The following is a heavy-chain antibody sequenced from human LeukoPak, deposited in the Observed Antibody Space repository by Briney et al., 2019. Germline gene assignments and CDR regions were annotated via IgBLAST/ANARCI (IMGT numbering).Heavy chain of an antibody. CDR2: IYYSGST. CDR1: GGSISSYY. CDR3: ARGGTDAFDI. V-gene: IGHV4-59*08. J-gene: IGHJ3*02. D-gene: IGHD1-1*01. Sequence: PSETLSLTCTVSGGSISSYYWSRIRQPPGKGLEWIGYIYYSGSTNYNPSLKSRVTISVDTSKNQFSLKLSSVTAADTAVYYCARGGTDAFDIWGQGTMVTVSS.